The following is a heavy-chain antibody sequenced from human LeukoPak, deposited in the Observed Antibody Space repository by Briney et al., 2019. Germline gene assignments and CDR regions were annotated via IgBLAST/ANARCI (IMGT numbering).Heavy chain of an antibody. CDR3: AKDSVAYDGIYDACDI. CDR1: GFTFSVYA. V-gene: IGHV3-23*01. Sequence: GGSLRLSCAASGFTFSVYAMNWVRQAPGRGLEWVSVIGGSADSADYADSVKGRFTISRDDSKNTLYLQMISLRSEDTAVYYCAKDSVAYDGIYDACDIWGQGTMVTVSS. J-gene: IGHJ3*02. CDR2: IGGSADSA. D-gene: IGHD5-12*01.